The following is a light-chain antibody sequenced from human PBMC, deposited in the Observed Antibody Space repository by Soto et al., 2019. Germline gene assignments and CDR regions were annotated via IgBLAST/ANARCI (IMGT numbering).Light chain of an antibody. V-gene: IGKV1-5*01. CDR3: QQYNTYWT. CDR2: DAS. CDR1: QTISHW. Sequence: DIQMTQSPSTLSASVGDRVTITCRASQTISHWLAWYQQKPGKAPKLLIFDASSLENGVPSRFSGSGSGTEFTLTITGLQPDDFATYYCQQYNTYWTFGQGTKVDIQ. J-gene: IGKJ1*01.